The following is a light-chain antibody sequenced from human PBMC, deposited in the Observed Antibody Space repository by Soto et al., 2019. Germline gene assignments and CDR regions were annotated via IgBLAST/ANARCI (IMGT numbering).Light chain of an antibody. Sequence: EIVMTQSPATLSVSPGERATLSCRASQSVNSNLAWYRQKPGQAPRLLISDASTGAPGVPARFSGSGSGTEFTLTISTLQSEDSGIYYCQQYNFWPPLTFGGGTKVEIK. CDR1: QSVNSN. CDR2: DAS. V-gene: IGKV3-15*01. CDR3: QQYNFWPPLT. J-gene: IGKJ4*01.